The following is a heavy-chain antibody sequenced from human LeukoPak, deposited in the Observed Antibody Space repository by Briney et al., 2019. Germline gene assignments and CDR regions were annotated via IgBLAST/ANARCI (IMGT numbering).Heavy chain of an antibody. J-gene: IGHJ3*02. Sequence: SETLSLTCAVNGGSFSGYYWIWIRQLPGKGLEWIGEINHSGSTNYNPSLKSRVTISVDTSKNQFSLKLGSVTAADTAVYYCARGGECGSCDGFDMWGQGIMVTVSS. D-gene: IGHD2-15*01. CDR3: ARGGECGSCDGFDM. CDR1: GGSFSGYY. V-gene: IGHV4-34*01. CDR2: INHSGST.